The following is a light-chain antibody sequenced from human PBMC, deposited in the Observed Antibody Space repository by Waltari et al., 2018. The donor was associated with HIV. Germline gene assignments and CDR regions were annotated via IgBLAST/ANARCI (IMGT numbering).Light chain of an antibody. CDR3: SSYSTNTNNSPWV. V-gene: IGLV2-14*03. CDR1: HRDLCSFNY. CDR2: VVS. J-gene: IGLJ3*02. Sequence: SALGPPASLSGTPGPSDHIPWPGTHRDLCSFNYFLWYQQQPGKSPQLGIFVVSHRPSGISDRFSGSRSGNTASLTISGLRAEDEADYFCSSYSTNTNNSPWVFGGGTKVTVL.